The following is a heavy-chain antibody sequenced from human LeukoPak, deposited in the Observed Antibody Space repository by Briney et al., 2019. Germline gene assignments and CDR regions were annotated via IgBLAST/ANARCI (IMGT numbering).Heavy chain of an antibody. D-gene: IGHD5-18*01. V-gene: IGHV3-7*01. J-gene: IGHJ4*02. CDR1: GFTFSSYW. Sequence: GSLRLSCAASGFTFSSYWMSWVRQAPGKGLEWVANIKQDGSEKYYVDSVKGRFTISRDNAKTSLYLQMNSLRAEDTAVYYCAKVVQGGFSYGHFDYWGQGTLVTVSS. CDR2: IKQDGSEK. CDR3: AKVVQGGFSYGHFDY.